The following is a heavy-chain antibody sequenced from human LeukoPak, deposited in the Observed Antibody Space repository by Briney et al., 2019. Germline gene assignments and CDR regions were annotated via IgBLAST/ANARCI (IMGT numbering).Heavy chain of an antibody. D-gene: IGHD3-9*01. V-gene: IGHV4-59*01. CDR3: ARSRGPHDIDY. CDR1: GGSISSYY. Sequence: PSETLSLTCTVSGGSISSYYWSWIRQPPGKGLEWIGYIYYSGSTNYNPSLKSRVTISVDTSKNQFSLKLSSVTAADTAVYYCARSRGPHDIDYWGQGTLVTVSS. J-gene: IGHJ4*02. CDR2: IYYSGST.